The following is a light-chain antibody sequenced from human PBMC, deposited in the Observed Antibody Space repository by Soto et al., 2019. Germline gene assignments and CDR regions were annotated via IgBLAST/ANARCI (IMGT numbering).Light chain of an antibody. J-gene: IGLJ3*02. CDR3: ASYTSSRVWV. Sequence: QSALTQPPSVSGSPGQSVTISCTGTSSDVGSYNRVSWYQQPPGTAPKLIIYEVTNRPSGVPVRFSGSMSANMASLTISGLQAEDEADYCCASYTSSRVWVFGGGTKVTVL. V-gene: IGLV2-18*02. CDR1: SSDVGSYNR. CDR2: EVT.